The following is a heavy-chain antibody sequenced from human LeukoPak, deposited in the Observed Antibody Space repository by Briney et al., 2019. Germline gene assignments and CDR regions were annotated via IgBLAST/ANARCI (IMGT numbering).Heavy chain of an antibody. CDR3: ARGDSSSNGAFDI. J-gene: IGHJ3*02. Sequence: SETLSLTCAVYGGSFSGYYWSWIRQPPGKGLEWIGEINHSGSTNYNPSLKGRVTISVDTSKNQFSLKLSSVTAADTAVYYCARGDSSSNGAFDIWGQGTMVTVSS. D-gene: IGHD6-13*01. V-gene: IGHV4-34*01. CDR2: INHSGST. CDR1: GGSFSGYY.